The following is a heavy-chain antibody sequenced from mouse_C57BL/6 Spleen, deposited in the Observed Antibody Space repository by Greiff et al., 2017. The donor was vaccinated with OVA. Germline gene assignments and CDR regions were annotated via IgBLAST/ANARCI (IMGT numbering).Heavy chain of an antibody. D-gene: IGHD1-1*01. CDR3: ARRGTVVDWYFDV. CDR2: IDPNSGGT. V-gene: IGHV1-72*01. Sequence: VQLKQPGAELVKPGASVKLSCKASGYTFTSYWMHWVKQRPGRGLEWIGRIDPNSGGTKYNEKFKSKATLTVDKPSSTAYMQLSSLTSEDSAVYYCARRGTVVDWYFDVWGTGTTVTVSS. CDR1: GYTFTSYW. J-gene: IGHJ1*03.